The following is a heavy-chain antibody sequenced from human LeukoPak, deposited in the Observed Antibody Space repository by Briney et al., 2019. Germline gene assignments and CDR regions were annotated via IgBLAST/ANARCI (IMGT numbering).Heavy chain of an antibody. Sequence: VKVSCKASGYTFTNYGINWVRQATGQGLEWMGWMNPDSGDTAYAHKFQGRITMTRSTSITTAYMELSSLRSEDTAVYYCGRGLGTYDSSELTWPMISFWGQGTVVTVSS. CDR2: MNPDSGDT. D-gene: IGHD3-22*01. J-gene: IGHJ4*02. CDR1: GYTFTNYG. V-gene: IGHV1-8*01. CDR3: GRGLGTYDSSELTWPMISF.